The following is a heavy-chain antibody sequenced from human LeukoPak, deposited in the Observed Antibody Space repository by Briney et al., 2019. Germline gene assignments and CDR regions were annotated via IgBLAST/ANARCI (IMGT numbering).Heavy chain of an antibody. CDR2: IIPILGIA. D-gene: IGHD6-13*01. J-gene: IGHJ6*02. Sequence: ASVKVSCKASGGTFSSYAISWVRQAPGQGLEWMGRIIPILGIANYAQKFQGRVTITADKSTSTAYMELSSLRSEDTAVYYCARDYWWAAAAGTSQDYYYYGMDVWGQGTTVTVSS. CDR3: ARDYWWAAAAGTSQDYYYYGMDV. V-gene: IGHV1-69*04. CDR1: GGTFSSYA.